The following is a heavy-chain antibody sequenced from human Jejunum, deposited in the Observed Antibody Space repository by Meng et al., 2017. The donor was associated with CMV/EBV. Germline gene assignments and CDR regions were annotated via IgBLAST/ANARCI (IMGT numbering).Heavy chain of an antibody. CDR3: ARQRTGGVGVWCGT. Sequence: ASVKVSCKVPEDKFSDNDINWVRQPTGQELEWIGWMNPRFGTAGYAQKFQGRLTITRDTSRSTIYMELTGLTSDDTAMYYCARQRTGGVGVWCGTGGQGT. D-gene: IGHD3-16*01. J-gene: IGHJ5*02. CDR1: EDKFSDND. V-gene: IGHV1-8*03. CDR2: MNPRFGTA.